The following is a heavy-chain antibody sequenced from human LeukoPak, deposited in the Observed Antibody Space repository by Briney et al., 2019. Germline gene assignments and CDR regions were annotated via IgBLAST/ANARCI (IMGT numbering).Heavy chain of an antibody. D-gene: IGHD2-15*01. Sequence: PGGSLRLSCAASGFSFSVNWMTWVRQAPGKGLEWVATIKTDGREKYYLDSVKGRFTISKDNARNSLYFQMNSLRVEDTAVYYCARECGGGGDWGQGTLVTVSS. V-gene: IGHV3-7*05. CDR3: ARECGGGGD. CDR1: GFSFSVNW. CDR2: IKTDGREK. J-gene: IGHJ4*02.